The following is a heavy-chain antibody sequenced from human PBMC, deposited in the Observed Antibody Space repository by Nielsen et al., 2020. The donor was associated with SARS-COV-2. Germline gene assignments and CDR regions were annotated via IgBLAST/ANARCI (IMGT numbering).Heavy chain of an antibody. V-gene: IGHV1-24*01. CDR3: ATGTVLRFSDWFDP. J-gene: IGHJ5*02. D-gene: IGHD3-3*01. CDR2: FDPEDGET. CDR1: GYTLTELS. Sequence: ALVKVTCKVSGYTLTELSMHWVRQAPGKGLEWMGGFDPEDGETIYAQKFQGRVTMTEDTSTDTAYMELSSLRSEDTAVYYCATGTVLRFSDWFDPWGQGTLVTVSS.